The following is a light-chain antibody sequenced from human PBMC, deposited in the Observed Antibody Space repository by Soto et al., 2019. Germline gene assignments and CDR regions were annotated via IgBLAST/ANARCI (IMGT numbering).Light chain of an antibody. CDR3: AAWDDSLNGYV. J-gene: IGLJ1*01. CDR2: YDD. Sequence: SVLTQPPSVSEAPRQRVTISCSGGSSNIGNNAVNWYQQLPGKAPKLLIYYDDLLPSGVSDRFSGSKSGTSASLAISGHQSEDEADYYCAAWDDSLNGYVFGTGTKVT. CDR1: SSNIGNNA. V-gene: IGLV1-36*01.